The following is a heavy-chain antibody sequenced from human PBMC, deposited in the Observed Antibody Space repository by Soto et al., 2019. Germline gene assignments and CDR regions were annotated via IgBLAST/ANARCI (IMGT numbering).Heavy chain of an antibody. CDR1: GFTFSSYA. Sequence: GVSLRLSCAASGFTFSSYAMSWVRQAPGKGLEWVSAISGSGGSTYYADSVKGRFTISRDNSKNTLYLQMNSLRAEDTAVYYCAKDLWADIVVVPAAISYYYGMDVWVPGTRVTASS. CDR2: ISGSGGST. CDR3: AKDLWADIVVVPAAISYYYGMDV. J-gene: IGHJ6*02. D-gene: IGHD2-2*02. V-gene: IGHV3-23*01.